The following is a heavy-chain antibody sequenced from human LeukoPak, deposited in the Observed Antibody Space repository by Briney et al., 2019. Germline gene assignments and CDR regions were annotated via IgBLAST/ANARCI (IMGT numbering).Heavy chain of an antibody. Sequence: TLSLTCTVSRGSISSGGYYWSWIRQHPGKGLEWIGYIYYSGSTYYNTSLKGRVTISVDTSKNQFSLKLSSVTAADTAVYYCAREGITMVRGVYWGQGTLVTVSS. CDR2: IYYSGST. D-gene: IGHD3-10*01. J-gene: IGHJ4*02. V-gene: IGHV4-30-4*08. CDR3: AREGITMVRGVY. CDR1: RGSISSGGYY.